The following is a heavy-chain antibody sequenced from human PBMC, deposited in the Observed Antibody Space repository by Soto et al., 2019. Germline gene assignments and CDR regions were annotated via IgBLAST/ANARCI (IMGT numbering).Heavy chain of an antibody. CDR3: ARGAVTTGEYYYYYYYMDV. V-gene: IGHV3-7*04. CDR2: IKQDGSGK. CDR1: GFTFSSYW. D-gene: IGHD3-16*01. J-gene: IGHJ6*03. Sequence: GGSLRLSCAASGFTFSSYWMSWVRQAPGKGLEWVANIKQDGSGKYYVDSVKGRFTISRDNAKNSLYLQMNSLRAEDTGVYYCARGAVTTGEYYYYYYYMDVWGKGTTVTVSS.